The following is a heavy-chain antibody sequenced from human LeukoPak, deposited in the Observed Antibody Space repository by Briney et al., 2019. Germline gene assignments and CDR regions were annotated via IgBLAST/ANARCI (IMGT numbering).Heavy chain of an antibody. CDR2: ISYDGSNK. Sequence: GGSLRLSCAASGFTFSSYGMPWVRQAPGKGLEWVAVISYDGSNKYYADSVKGRFTISRDNSKNTLYLQMNSLRAEDTAVYYCAKLAVAGTPWAFDIWGQGTMVTVSS. CDR1: GFTFSSYG. V-gene: IGHV3-30*18. CDR3: AKLAVAGTPWAFDI. D-gene: IGHD6-19*01. J-gene: IGHJ3*02.